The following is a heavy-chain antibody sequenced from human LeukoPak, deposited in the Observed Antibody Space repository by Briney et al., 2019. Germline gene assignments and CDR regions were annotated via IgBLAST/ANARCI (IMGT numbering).Heavy chain of an antibody. V-gene: IGHV4-59*12. D-gene: IGHD2-15*01. CDR1: GGSISSYY. CDR2: IYYSGST. J-gene: IGHJ3*02. CDR3: ARDLGCSGGSCYGDAFDI. Sequence: SETLSLTCTVSGGSISSYYWSWIRQPPGKGLEWIGYIYYSGSTNYNPSLESRVTVSVDTSKNQFSLKLSSVTAADTAVYYCARDLGCSGGSCYGDAFDIWGQGTMVTVSS.